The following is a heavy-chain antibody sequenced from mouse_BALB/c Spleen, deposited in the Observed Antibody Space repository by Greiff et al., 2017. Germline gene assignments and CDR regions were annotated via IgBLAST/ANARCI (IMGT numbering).Heavy chain of an antibody. D-gene: IGHD1-1*01. CDR1: GYSITSDYA. V-gene: IGHV3-2*02. J-gene: IGHJ2*01. CDR3: ARAYYGSSYSFDY. Sequence: ESGPGLVKPSQSLSLTCTVTGYSITSDYAWNWIRQFPGNKLEWMGYISYSGSTSYNPSLKSRISITRDTSKNQFFLQLNSVTTEDTATYYCARAYYGSSYSFDYWGQGTTLTVSS. CDR2: ISYSGST.